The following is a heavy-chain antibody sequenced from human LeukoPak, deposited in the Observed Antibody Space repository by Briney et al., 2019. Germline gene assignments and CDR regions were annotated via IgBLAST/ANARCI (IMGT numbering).Heavy chain of an antibody. D-gene: IGHD4-23*01. Sequence: PSETLSLTCAVSGWTFFDYPWHWIRQVPAKGLDWIGDINHRGITNYNPSLKTRVTISVDTSKNQFSLRLRSVTAADTAVYYCARDPTTVITTPYYFDDWGQGTLVTVSS. CDR3: ARDPTTVITTPYYFDD. CDR1: GWTFFDYP. J-gene: IGHJ4*02. V-gene: IGHV4-34*01. CDR2: INHRGIT.